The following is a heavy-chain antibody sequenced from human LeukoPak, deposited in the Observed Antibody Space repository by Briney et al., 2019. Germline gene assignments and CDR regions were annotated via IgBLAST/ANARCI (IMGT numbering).Heavy chain of an antibody. V-gene: IGHV4-39*07. CDR3: AREAYNWNVDAFDI. CDR1: GGSINSGTNY. CDR2: IYYSGST. Sequence: SETLSLTWTVSGGSINSGTNYWAWISQPPGKGLEWIGTIYYSGSTYYNPSLNSRVTMSLDTSKNQFSLKLSSVTAADTAVYYCAREAYNWNVDAFDIWGQGTMVTVSS. D-gene: IGHD1-20*01. J-gene: IGHJ3*02.